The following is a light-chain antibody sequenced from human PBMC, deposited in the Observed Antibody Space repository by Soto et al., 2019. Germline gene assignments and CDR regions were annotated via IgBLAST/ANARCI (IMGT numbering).Light chain of an antibody. CDR1: QSISSW. CDR3: QQYNSYWT. Sequence: DIQMTQSPSTLSASVGDRVTITCRASQSISSWLAWYQQKPGKAPKVLIYKASSLEGGVPSRFSGSGSGTEFTLTIRSLQPDDFATYYCQQYNSYWTCGQGTKVDIK. V-gene: IGKV1-5*03. J-gene: IGKJ1*01. CDR2: KAS.